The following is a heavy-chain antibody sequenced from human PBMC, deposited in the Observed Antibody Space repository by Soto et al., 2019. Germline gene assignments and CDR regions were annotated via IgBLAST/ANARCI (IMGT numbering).Heavy chain of an antibody. D-gene: IGHD3-3*01. V-gene: IGHV3-23*01. CDR2: ISGSGGST. J-gene: IGHJ4*01. CDR3: AKVGGPYYDFLSGYYSLDY. Sequence: EVQLLESGGGLVQPGGSLRLSCAASGFTFSSYAMSWVRQAPGKGLEWVSAISGSGGSTYYADSVKGRFTISRDNAKNTLYLQMNSLRAADTAVYYCAKVGGPYYDFLSGYYSLDYWGQGTLVTVSS. CDR1: GFTFSSYA.